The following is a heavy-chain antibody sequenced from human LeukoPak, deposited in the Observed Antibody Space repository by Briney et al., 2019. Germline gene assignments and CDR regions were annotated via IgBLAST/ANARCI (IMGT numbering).Heavy chain of an antibody. D-gene: IGHD3-22*01. CDR2: IYPDDSDT. CDR3: ARRYYYDSSGYFDY. V-gene: IGHV5-51*01. Sequence: GESLKISCKGSGYSFPNYWIGWVRQMPGKGLEWMGIIYPDDSDTKYSPSFQGQGTMTADKSISTAYLQWGSLKASDTAMYYCARRYYYDSSGYFDYWGQGALVTVSS. J-gene: IGHJ4*02. CDR1: GYSFPNYW.